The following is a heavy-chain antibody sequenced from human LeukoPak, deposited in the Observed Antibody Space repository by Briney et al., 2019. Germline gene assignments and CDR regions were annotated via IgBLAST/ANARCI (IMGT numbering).Heavy chain of an antibody. Sequence: ASVTVSCKASGYTFTSYGISWGRQAPGQGLEWMGWISAYNGNTNYAQKLQGRVTMTTDTSTSTADMELRSLISDDTAVYYCAREGFCGGSSSRNYYYGMDVWGQGTTVTVSS. CDR2: ISAYNGNT. V-gene: IGHV1-18*01. J-gene: IGHJ6*02. CDR1: GYTFTSYG. D-gene: IGHD6-6*01. CDR3: AREGFCGGSSSRNYYYGMDV.